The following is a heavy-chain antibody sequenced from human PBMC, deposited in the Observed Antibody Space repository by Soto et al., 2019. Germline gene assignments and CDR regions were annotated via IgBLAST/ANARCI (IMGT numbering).Heavy chain of an antibody. J-gene: IGHJ5*01. CDR1: GYTFTNYW. CDR3: ARPVSLLQAIDS. Sequence: GESPKISCQTSGYTFTNYWIGWVRQMPGGGLEWLGLIFPRDFDVRYSPSFEGQVTISADRSTATAFLQGRSLEASDSAIYFCARPVSLLQAIDS. CDR2: IFPRDFDV. D-gene: IGHD4-4*01. V-gene: IGHV5-51*01.